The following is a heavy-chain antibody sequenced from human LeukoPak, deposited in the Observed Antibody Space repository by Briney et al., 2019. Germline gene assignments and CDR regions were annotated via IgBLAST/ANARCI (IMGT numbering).Heavy chain of an antibody. CDR3: ARVGSSGWYGGDDY. V-gene: IGHV3-21*01. J-gene: IGHJ4*02. Sequence: GGSLRLSCAASGFTFSSYSVNWVRQAPGKGLEWVSSISSSSSYIYYADSVKGRFTISRDNAKNSLYLQMNSLRAEDTAVYYCARVGSSGWYGGDDYWGQGTLVTVSS. D-gene: IGHD6-19*01. CDR2: ISSSSSYI. CDR1: GFTFSSYS.